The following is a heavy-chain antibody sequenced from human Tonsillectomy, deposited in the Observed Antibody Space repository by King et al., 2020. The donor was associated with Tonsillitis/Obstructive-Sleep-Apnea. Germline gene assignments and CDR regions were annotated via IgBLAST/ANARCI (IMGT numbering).Heavy chain of an antibody. D-gene: IGHD3-3*01. V-gene: IGHV2-5*05. CDR2: IYWDDDK. CDR1: GFSLSTSGVG. Sequence: ITLQESGPTLVKPTQTLTLTCTFSGFSLSTSGVGVGWIRQPPGKALDWLALIYWDDDKRYGPSLKSRLTITKDTSKNQVVLTMTNMDPVDTATYSCAHTDYDVWSGSPGGFESWGQGTMVTVSS. CDR3: AHTDYDVWSGSPGGFES. J-gene: IGHJ3*02.